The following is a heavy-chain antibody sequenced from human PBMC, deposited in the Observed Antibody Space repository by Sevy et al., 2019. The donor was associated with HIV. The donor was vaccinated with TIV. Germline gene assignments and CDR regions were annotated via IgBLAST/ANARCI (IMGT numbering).Heavy chain of an antibody. CDR2: IYYSGST. V-gene: IGHV4-39*01. D-gene: IGHD5-18*01. J-gene: IGHJ4*02. Sequence: SETLSLTCTVSGGSISSSSYYWGWIRQPPGKGLEWIGGIYYSGSTYYNPSLKSRVTISVDTSKNQFSLMLSSVTAADTAVYYGARHDSAMATFFDYWGQGTLVTVSS. CDR1: GGSISSSSYY. CDR3: ARHDSAMATFFDY.